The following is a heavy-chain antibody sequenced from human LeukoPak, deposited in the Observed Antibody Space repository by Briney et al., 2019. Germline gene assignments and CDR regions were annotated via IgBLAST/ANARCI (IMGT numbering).Heavy chain of an antibody. CDR3: ARERNFYYFDY. J-gene: IGHJ4*02. V-gene: IGHV3-21*01. Sequence: PGGSLRLSCAASGFTFNDYTMTWVRQAPGKGLEWVSSITGDCNYIFYADSVKGRFTISRDNAQNSLFLELNSLRGEDTAVYYCARERNFYYFDYRGQGALVTVSS. CDR1: GFTFNDYT. D-gene: IGHD3-3*01. CDR2: ITGDCNYI.